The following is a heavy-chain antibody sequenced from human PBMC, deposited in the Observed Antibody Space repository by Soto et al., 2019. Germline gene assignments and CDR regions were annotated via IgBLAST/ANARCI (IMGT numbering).Heavy chain of an antibody. V-gene: IGHV3-23*01. Sequence: EVQLLESGGGLVQRGGSLRLSCAASGFIFSNYAMTWVRQAPGKGLEWVSGISSTGGTTYYADSVKGRVTISRDNSKNTLYLQMKSLRAEDTAVYYCARDPPATRHGMDVWGQGTTVTVSS. CDR1: GFIFSNYA. J-gene: IGHJ6*02. CDR3: ARDPPATRHGMDV. CDR2: ISSTGGTT.